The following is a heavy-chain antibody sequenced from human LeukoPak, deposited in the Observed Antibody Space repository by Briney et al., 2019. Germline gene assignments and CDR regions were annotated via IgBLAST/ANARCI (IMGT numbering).Heavy chain of an antibody. CDR1: GFTFSSYA. CDR3: ATYYYGSGSYYNPFDY. V-gene: IGHV3-23*01. Sequence: GGSLRLSCAASGFTFSSYAMSWVRQAPGKGLEWVSAISGSGGSTYYADSVKGRFTISRDNSKNTWYLQMNSLRAEDTAVYYCATYYYGSGSYYNPFDYWGQGTLVTVSS. CDR2: ISGSGGST. J-gene: IGHJ4*02. D-gene: IGHD3-10*01.